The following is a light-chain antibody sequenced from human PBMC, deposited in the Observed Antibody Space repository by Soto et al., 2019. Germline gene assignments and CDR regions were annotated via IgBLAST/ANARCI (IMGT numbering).Light chain of an antibody. CDR3: LSFDSSLSVV. Sequence: QSVLTQPPSVSGAPGQRVTISCTGSSSNIGAGYDVHWYQQLPGRAPKLRIYGNTNRPSGVPDRFSGSKSGTSASLAITGLQAEDEADYYCLSFDSSLSVVFGGGTKLTV. CDR2: GNT. V-gene: IGLV1-40*01. CDR1: SSNIGAGYD. J-gene: IGLJ2*01.